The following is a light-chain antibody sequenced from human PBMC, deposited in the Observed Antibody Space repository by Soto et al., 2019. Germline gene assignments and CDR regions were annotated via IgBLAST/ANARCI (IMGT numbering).Light chain of an antibody. V-gene: IGLV2-14*01. Sequence: QSALTQPASVSGSPGQSITISCTGTSRDVGGYNYVSWYQHHPGEVPKLMTFEVTKRPSGVSNRFSGSKSGNTASLTISGLQAEDEADYFCNSYTTSSTYVFGSGTKLTVL. CDR3: NSYTTSSTYV. CDR1: SRDVGGYNY. J-gene: IGLJ1*01. CDR2: EVT.